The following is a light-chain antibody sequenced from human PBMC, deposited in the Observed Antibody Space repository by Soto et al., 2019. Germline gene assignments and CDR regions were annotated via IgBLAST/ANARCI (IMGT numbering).Light chain of an antibody. CDR1: QSVSRN. J-gene: IGKJ4*01. CDR2: GAS. Sequence: LPTSPGTRAPLSCRASQSVSRNLAWYQQRPGQAPRLLLYGASYRATGVPARFSGSGSGTDFTLTISSLQPEDFAPYYCQLRSYLPHTFGG. CDR3: QLRSYLPHT. V-gene: IGKV3-15*01.